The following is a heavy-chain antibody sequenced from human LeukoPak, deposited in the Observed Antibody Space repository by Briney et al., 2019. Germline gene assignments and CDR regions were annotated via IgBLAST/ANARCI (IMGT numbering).Heavy chain of an antibody. CDR1: GGSISSGSYY. V-gene: IGHV4-61*02. CDR3: ARDGGGGDSSSWYPNFDY. D-gene: IGHD6-13*01. J-gene: IGHJ4*02. CDR2: IYTSGST. Sequence: SQTLSLTCTVSGGSISSGSYYWSWIRQPAGKGLEWIGRIYTSGSTNYNPSLKSRVTISVDTSKNQFSLKLSSVTAADTAVYYCARDGGGGDSSSWYPNFDYWGQGTLVTVSS.